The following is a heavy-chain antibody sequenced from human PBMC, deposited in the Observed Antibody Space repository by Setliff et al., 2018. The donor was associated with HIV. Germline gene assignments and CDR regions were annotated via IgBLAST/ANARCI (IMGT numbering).Heavy chain of an antibody. J-gene: IGHJ4*02. CDR2: IRSQTYGGAT. CDR1: GFTFSTSA. V-gene: IGHV3-49*04. CDR3: ARDVPYYYDVGGYYYS. Sequence: GGSLRLSCAASGFTFSTSAMHWVRQASGKGLEWVGFIRSQTYGGATEYAASVNGRFTISRDDSKSITYLQMDSLRSEDTAVYYCARDVPYYYDVGGYYYSWGRGTLVTVSS. D-gene: IGHD3-22*01.